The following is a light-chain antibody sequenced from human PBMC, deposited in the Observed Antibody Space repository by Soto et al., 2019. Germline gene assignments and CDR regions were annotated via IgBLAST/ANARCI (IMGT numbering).Light chain of an antibody. Sequence: QSALTQPASVSGSPGQSITISCTGTSSDVGGYNYVSWYQQHPGKAPKLMIYEVSNRPSGVSYRFSGSKSGNTASLTISGLQAEDEAVYFCASHTAFTSLVFGGGTKLTVL. V-gene: IGLV2-14*01. CDR1: SSDVGGYNY. J-gene: IGLJ3*02. CDR3: ASHTAFTSLV. CDR2: EVS.